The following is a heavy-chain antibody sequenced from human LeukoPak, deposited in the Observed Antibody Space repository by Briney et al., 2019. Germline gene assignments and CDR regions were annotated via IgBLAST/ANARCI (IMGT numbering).Heavy chain of an antibody. V-gene: IGHV3-23*01. CDR1: GFMFSNHA. CDR3: ARDLGSSSFIGY. Sequence: GSLRLSCAGSGFMFSNHAMSWVRQAPGKGLEWVSGISTRGGGIYYADSVKGRFTISRDNSKNTLYLQMKSLRAEDTAVYYCARDLGSSSFIGYWGQGTLVTVSS. D-gene: IGHD6-13*01. CDR2: ISTRGGGI. J-gene: IGHJ4*02.